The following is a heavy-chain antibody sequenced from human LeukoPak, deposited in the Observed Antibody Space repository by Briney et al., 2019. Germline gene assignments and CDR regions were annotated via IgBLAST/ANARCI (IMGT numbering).Heavy chain of an antibody. Sequence: SETLSLTCTVSGGSISSGGYYWSWIRQHPGKGLEWIGYIYYSGSTYYNPSLKSRVTISVDTSKNQFSLKLSSVTAADTAVYYCAREGYYYDSSGYHHYFDYWGQGTLVTVSS. V-gene: IGHV4-31*03. CDR1: GGSISSGGYY. CDR3: AREGYYYDSSGYHHYFDY. CDR2: IYYSGST. D-gene: IGHD3-22*01. J-gene: IGHJ4*02.